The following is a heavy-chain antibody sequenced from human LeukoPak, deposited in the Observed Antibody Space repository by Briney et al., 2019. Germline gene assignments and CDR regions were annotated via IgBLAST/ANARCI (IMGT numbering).Heavy chain of an antibody. CDR1: GFTFSSYG. CDR2: IRYDGSNK. J-gene: IGHJ4*02. V-gene: IGHV3-30*02. CDR3: AKVTGGVPAAILYLDY. D-gene: IGHD2-2*02. Sequence: GGSLRLSCAASGFTFSSYGMHWVRQAPGKGLGWVAFIRYDGSNKYYADSVKGRFTISRDNSKNTLYLQMNSLRAEDTAVYYCAKVTGGVPAAILYLDYWGQGTLVTVSS.